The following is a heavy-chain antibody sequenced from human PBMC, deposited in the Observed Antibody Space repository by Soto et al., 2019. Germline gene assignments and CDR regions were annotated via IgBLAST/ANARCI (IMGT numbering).Heavy chain of an antibody. CDR2: IDHSGNI. V-gene: IGHV4-4*02. CDR1: GASISSSNW. CDR3: ARGQRAARSDFEY. J-gene: IGHJ4*02. Sequence: QVQLQESGPGVVKPSGTLSLTCTVSGASISSSNWWSWVRQAPGKGLEWIGEIDHSGNINNNPSLNSRVTISVDKSKNLFSLRLSAATAADTAVYFCARGQRAARSDFEYWGQGTLVTVSS. D-gene: IGHD6-6*01.